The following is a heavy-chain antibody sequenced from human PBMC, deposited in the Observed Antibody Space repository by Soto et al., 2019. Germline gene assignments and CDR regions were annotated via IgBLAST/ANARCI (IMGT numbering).Heavy chain of an antibody. CDR3: ARDRKLGPGPNYYYYGMDV. V-gene: IGHV3-21*01. Sequence: LRLSCAASGFTFHTYTMNWVRQAPGKGLEWVSSISSSSAYIYYADSVKGRFTISRDNAKDSLFLQMNGLRAEDTAVYYCARDRKLGPGPNYYYYGMDVWGQGTTVTVSS. CDR1: GFTFHTYT. CDR2: ISSSSAYI. J-gene: IGHJ6*02.